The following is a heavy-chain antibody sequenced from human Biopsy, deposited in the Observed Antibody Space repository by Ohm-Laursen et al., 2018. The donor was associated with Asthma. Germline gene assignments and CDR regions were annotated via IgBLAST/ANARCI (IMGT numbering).Heavy chain of an antibody. CDR1: GYTFIGCH. Sequence: ASVTASCQASGYTFIGCHIHWMRQAPGQGLEWMGRINPNRGGTNYAQKFQGRVTMTRDTSISTAYMEVSRLRSDDMAVYYCARGQKSAGDRWFDPWGQGTLVTVSS. J-gene: IGHJ5*02. D-gene: IGHD6-13*01. CDR3: ARGQKSAGDRWFDP. CDR2: INPNRGGT. V-gene: IGHV1-2*06.